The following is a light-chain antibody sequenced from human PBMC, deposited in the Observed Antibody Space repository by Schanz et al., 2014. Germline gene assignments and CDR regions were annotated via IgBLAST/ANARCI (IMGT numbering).Light chain of an antibody. V-gene: IGLV7-43*01. CDR1: SGAVTSYNY. CDR2: STS. Sequence: QTVVTQEPSLTVSPGGTVTLTCASSSGAVTSYNYPNWFQQKPGQPPRALIYSTSNKHPWTPARFSGSLLGGKAALTLSGVQPEDEAEYYCLLYYSGVRVFGGGTKLTVL. CDR3: LLYYSGVRV. J-gene: IGLJ3*02.